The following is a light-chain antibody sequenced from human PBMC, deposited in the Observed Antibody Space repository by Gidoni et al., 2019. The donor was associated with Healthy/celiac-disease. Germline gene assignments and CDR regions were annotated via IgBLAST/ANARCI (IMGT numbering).Light chain of an antibody. J-gene: IGKJ5*01. CDR3: QQYGSSPIT. CDR2: GAS. CDR1: PSVSSSY. V-gene: IGKV3-20*01. Sequence: EIVLTQCPGTLSLSPGERATLSCRATPSVSSSYLAWYQQKPGQAPRLLIYGASSRATGIPDRFSGSGSGTDFTLTISRLEPEDFAVYYCQQYGSSPITFGQGTRLEIK.